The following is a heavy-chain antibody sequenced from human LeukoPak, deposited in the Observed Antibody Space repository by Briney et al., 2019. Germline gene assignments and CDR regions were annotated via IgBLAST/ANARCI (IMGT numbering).Heavy chain of an antibody. CDR2: IYHSGST. V-gene: IGHV4-30-2*01. CDR3: AGYCSGGSCSH. Sequence: SQTLSLTCAVSGGSISSGGYSWSWIRQPPGKGLEWIGYIYHSGSTYYNPSFKSRVTISVDRSKNQFSLKLSSVTAADTAVYYCAGYCSGGSCSHWGQGTLVTVSS. D-gene: IGHD2-15*01. J-gene: IGHJ4*02. CDR1: GGSISSGGYS.